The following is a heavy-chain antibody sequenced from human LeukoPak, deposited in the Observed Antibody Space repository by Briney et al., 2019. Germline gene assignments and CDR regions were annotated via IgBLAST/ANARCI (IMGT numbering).Heavy chain of an antibody. D-gene: IGHD4-17*01. V-gene: IGHV3-66*01. CDR2: IYNGGSA. CDR3: ARVFYGDYAAY. CDR1: GFTVSNNY. J-gene: IGHJ4*02. Sequence: GGSLRLSCAASGFTVSNNYMSWVRQAPGKGLEWVSIIYNGGSAYYADSVKGRFTFSRDNSKNTLYLQMNSLRAEDTAVYYCARVFYGDYAAYWGQGTLVTVSS.